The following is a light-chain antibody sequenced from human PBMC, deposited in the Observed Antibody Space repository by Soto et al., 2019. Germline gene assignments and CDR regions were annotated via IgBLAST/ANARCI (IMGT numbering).Light chain of an antibody. CDR2: MAS. J-gene: IGKJ1*01. CDR3: QQYKSYSRT. Sequence: DIQMTQSPSTLSASVGHRVTITCRASQSISSWLAWYQQKPGKVPKLLIYMASSLESGVPSRFSGSGSGTEFTLTISSLQPDDFATYYCQQYKSYSRTFGQGTKVEIK. V-gene: IGKV1-5*03. CDR1: QSISSW.